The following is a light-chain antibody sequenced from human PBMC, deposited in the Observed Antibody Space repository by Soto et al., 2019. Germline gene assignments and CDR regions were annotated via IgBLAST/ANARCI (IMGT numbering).Light chain of an antibody. V-gene: IGLV2-8*01. CDR2: DVS. Sequence: QSALTQPPSASGSPGQSVAISCTGTSSDVGAYNFVSWYQQHPGKAPKLMIYDVSKRPSGVPDRFSGSKSGNTASLTVSGLQAEYEADYYCTSYTASSIYVFGTGTKLTVL. CDR1: SSDVGAYNF. CDR3: TSYTASSIYV. J-gene: IGLJ1*01.